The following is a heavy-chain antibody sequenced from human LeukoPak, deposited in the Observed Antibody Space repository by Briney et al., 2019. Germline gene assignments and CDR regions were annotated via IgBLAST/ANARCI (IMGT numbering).Heavy chain of an antibody. CDR2: ISSSGSTI. CDR3: ARDLATVTTACWFDP. CDR1: GFTFSSYE. Sequence: GGSLRLSCAAYGFTFSSYEMNWVRQAPGQGLEGVSYISSSGSTIYYADSVKGRFTISRDNAKNSLYLQMNSLRAEDTAVYYCARDLATVTTACWFDPWGQGTLVTVSS. V-gene: IGHV3-48*03. J-gene: IGHJ5*02. D-gene: IGHD4-17*01.